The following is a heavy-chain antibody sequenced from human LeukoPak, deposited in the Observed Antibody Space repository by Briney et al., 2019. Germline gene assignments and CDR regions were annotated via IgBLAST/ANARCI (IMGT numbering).Heavy chain of an antibody. Sequence: PGRSLRLSCAASGFTFSSYAMHWVRQAPGKGLEWVAVISYDGSNKYYADSVKGRFTISRDNSKNTLYLQMNSLRAEDTAVYYCARDLAGGIAVDYFDYWGQGTLVTVSS. D-gene: IGHD6-19*01. CDR2: ISYDGSNK. V-gene: IGHV3-30-3*01. CDR3: ARDLAGGIAVDYFDY. CDR1: GFTFSSYA. J-gene: IGHJ4*02.